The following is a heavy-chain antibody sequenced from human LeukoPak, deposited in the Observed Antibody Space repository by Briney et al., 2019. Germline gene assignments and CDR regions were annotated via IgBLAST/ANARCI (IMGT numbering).Heavy chain of an antibody. CDR2: IYYSGST. J-gene: IGHJ3*02. CDR3: ARRRYYDSSGSPGWAFDI. V-gene: IGHV4-39*01. D-gene: IGHD3-22*01. CDR1: GGSISSSSYY. Sequence: SETLSLTCTVSGGSISSSSYYWGWIRQPPGKGREWIGSIYYSGSTYYNPSLKSRVTISVDTSKNQFSLKLSSVTAADTAVYYCARRRYYDSSGSPGWAFDIWGQGTMVTVSS.